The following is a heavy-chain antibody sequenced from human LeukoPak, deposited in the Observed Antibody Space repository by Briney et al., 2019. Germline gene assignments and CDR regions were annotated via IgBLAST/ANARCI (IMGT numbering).Heavy chain of an antibody. J-gene: IGHJ4*02. D-gene: IGHD4-17*01. CDR2: VVGSGDGT. CDR1: GFTFTSYA. CDR3: AKERLGGNYGDYAVDY. Sequence: GGSLRLSCAASGFTFTSYAMGWVRQAPGKRLEGVSSVVGSGDGTYYADSVKGRFTISRDNYKKTLDLHMDSLRAEDTAVYYCAKERLGGNYGDYAVDYWGQGTMVTVSS. V-gene: IGHV3-23*01.